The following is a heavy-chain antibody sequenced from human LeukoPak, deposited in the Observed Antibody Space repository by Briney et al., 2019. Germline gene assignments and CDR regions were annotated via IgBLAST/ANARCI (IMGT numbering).Heavy chain of an antibody. CDR1: GFAFGSEA. Sequence: GGSLRLSCAVSGFAFGSEAMSWVRQSPARGLEWVASISPGGGTTYYADYVKGRFTISRDNSKNSLFVQMNSLRAEDTAVYFCARDREPRAWIFGGSFDYWGQGTLVTVSS. J-gene: IGHJ4*02. CDR2: ISPGGGTT. D-gene: IGHD3-3*01. CDR3: ARDREPRAWIFGGSFDY. V-gene: IGHV3-23*01.